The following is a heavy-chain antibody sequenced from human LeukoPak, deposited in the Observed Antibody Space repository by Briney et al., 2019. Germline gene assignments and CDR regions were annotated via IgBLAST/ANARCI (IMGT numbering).Heavy chain of an antibody. CDR1: GFPFSDYS. CDR3: ARDHNYAFDN. CDR2: IGISSGNT. J-gene: IGHJ4*02. V-gene: IGHV3-48*04. D-gene: IGHD1-1*01. Sequence: GGSLRLSCAASGFPFSDYSMNWVRQAPGKGLEWISYIGISSGNTKYADSVKGRFTISADNARNSLYLQMNSLRVEDTAVYYCARDHNYAFDNWGQGTLVSVSS.